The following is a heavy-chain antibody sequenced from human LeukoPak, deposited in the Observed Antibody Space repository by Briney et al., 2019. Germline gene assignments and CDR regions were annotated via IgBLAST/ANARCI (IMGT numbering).Heavy chain of an antibody. V-gene: IGHV3-30*02. Sequence: GGSLRLSCAASGFTFSSYGMHWVRQAPGKGLEWVAVIWYGGSNKYYADSVKGRFTISRDNSKNTLYLQMNSLRAEDTAVYYCAKDHGCSSTSCYLGAFDIWGQGTMVTVSS. D-gene: IGHD2-2*01. CDR3: AKDHGCSSTSCYLGAFDI. CDR2: IWYGGSNK. J-gene: IGHJ3*02. CDR1: GFTFSSYG.